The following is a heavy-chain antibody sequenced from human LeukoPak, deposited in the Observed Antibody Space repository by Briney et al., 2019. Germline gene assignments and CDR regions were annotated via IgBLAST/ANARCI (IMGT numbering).Heavy chain of an antibody. CDR1: GGSISDFY. J-gene: IGHJ2*01. CDR3: ARDLGSKWPNWYFDL. Sequence: SETLSLTCTVSGGSISDFYWSWLRQPPGKGLEWIAYINYAGNTNSNPSLKTRVIMSVDPSKNQFSLKLRSVTAADTAVYFCARDLGSKWPNWYFDLWGRGALVTVSS. V-gene: IGHV4-59*01. D-gene: IGHD5-12*01. CDR2: INYAGNT.